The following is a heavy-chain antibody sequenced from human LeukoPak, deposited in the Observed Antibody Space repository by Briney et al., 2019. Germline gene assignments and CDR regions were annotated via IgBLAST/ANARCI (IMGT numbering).Heavy chain of an antibody. J-gene: IGHJ4*02. V-gene: IGHV1-18*04. CDR1: GYSFITYS. Sequence: ASVKVSCKASGYSFITYSINWVRQAPGQGLEWMGWISPYNGNTNYVQKFQGRVTMATDTSTSTAYMELRSLRSDDTAVYYCARDSQVWGSYRYMDYWGQGTLVTVPS. CDR2: ISPYNGNT. CDR3: ARDSQVWGSYRYMDY. D-gene: IGHD3-16*02.